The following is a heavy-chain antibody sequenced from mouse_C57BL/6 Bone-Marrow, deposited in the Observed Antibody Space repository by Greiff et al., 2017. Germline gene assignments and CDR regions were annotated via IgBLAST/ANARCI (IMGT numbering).Heavy chain of an antibody. D-gene: IGHD2-5*01. CDR2: IDPENGDT. V-gene: IGHV14-4*01. CDR1: GFNIKDDY. Sequence: VQLQQSVAELVRPGASVKLSCTASGFNIKDDYMHWVKQRPEQGLEWIGWIDPENGDTEYASKFQGKATITADTSSNTAYLQLSSLTSEDTAVYYCTVAYYSNSWFAYWGQGTLVTVSA. CDR3: TVAYYSNSWFAY. J-gene: IGHJ3*01.